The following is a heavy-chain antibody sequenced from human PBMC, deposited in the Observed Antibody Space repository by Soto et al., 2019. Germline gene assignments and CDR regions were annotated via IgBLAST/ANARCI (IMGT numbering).Heavy chain of an antibody. J-gene: IGHJ6*02. Sequence: EQLVESGGGVVQPGDSLRLSCAASGFAFSTYTMNWVRQSPATGLEWVAVVSDDGNYEYYAASVKGRFTISRDNSKNTLFLQLTSLRPEDTAVYYCARDREAGNCRGGSCWSYHGMAVWGQGTTVTVSS. D-gene: IGHD2-15*01. V-gene: IGHV3-30*04. CDR2: VSDDGNYE. CDR3: ARDREAGNCRGGSCWSYHGMAV. CDR1: GFAFSTYT.